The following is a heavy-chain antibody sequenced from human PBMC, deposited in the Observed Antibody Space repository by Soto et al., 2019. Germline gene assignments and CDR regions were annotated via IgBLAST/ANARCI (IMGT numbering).Heavy chain of an antibody. CDR1: GGSISSGGYY. Sequence: PSETLSLTCTVSGGSISSGGYYWSWIRQHPGKGLEWIGYIYYSGSTHYNPSLKSRVTISVDTSKNQFSLKLSSVTAADTAVYYCARHFQGNWFDPWGQGTLVTVSS. D-gene: IGHD3-3*02. J-gene: IGHJ5*02. CDR3: ARHFQGNWFDP. V-gene: IGHV4-31*03. CDR2: IYYSGST.